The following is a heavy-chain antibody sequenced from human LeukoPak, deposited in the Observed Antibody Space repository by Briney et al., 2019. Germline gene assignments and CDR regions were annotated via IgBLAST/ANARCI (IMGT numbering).Heavy chain of an antibody. CDR1: GFTFSSYA. CDR3: AKPDSSGYYYPWGQ. CDR2: ISGSGGST. V-gene: IGHV3-23*01. D-gene: IGHD3-22*01. Sequence: PGGSLRLSCAASGFTFSSYAMSWVRQAPGKGLEWVSAISGSGGSTYYADSVKGRFTISRDNSKNTLYLQMNSLRAEDTAVYYCAKPDSSGYYYPWGQWGQGTLVTVSS. J-gene: IGHJ4*02.